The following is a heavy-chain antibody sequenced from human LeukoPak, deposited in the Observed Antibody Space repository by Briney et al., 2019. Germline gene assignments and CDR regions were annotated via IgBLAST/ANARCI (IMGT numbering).Heavy chain of an antibody. CDR1: GGSISGYS. CDR3: AREDFYRSAWYAVY. J-gene: IGHJ4*02. V-gene: IGHV4-4*07. CDR2: VFSSGTT. Sequence: PSETLSLTCTVSGGSISGYSWAWIRQPAGMGLEWIGGVFSSGTTNYTPSLRSRVIMSVDTSKNQFSLELSSVTAADTAVYYCAREDFYRSAWYAVYWGQGILVTVSS. D-gene: IGHD6-13*01.